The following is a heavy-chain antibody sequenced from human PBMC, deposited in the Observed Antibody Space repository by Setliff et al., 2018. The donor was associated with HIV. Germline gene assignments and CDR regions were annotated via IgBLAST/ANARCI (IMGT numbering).Heavy chain of an antibody. V-gene: IGHV1-3*04. J-gene: IGHJ4*02. CDR3: AKGGDRAMINFDH. CDR2: INTGNDNT. D-gene: IGHD5-18*01. Sequence: WASVKVSCKASGYTFTRYGISWVRQAPGQGLEWMGWINTGNDNTRYSQKFQGRVTITRDTSASTAYMELSSLTSEDTAVYYCAKGGDRAMINFDHWGQGTLVTVSS. CDR1: GYTFTRYG.